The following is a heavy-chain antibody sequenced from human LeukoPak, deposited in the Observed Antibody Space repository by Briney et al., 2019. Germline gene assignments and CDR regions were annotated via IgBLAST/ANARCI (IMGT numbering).Heavy chain of an antibody. CDR3: AIDYSEVVRGFTITHYYYYGMDV. V-gene: IGHV1-46*01. CDR2: INPSGGST. J-gene: IGHJ6*02. D-gene: IGHD3-10*01. CDR1: GYTFTSYY. Sequence: ASVKVSCKASGYTFTSYYMHWVRQAPGQGLEWMGIINPSGGSTSYAQKFQGRVTMTRDTSTSTVYMELSSLRSEDTAVYYCAIDYSEVVRGFTITHYYYYGMDVWGQGTTVTVSS.